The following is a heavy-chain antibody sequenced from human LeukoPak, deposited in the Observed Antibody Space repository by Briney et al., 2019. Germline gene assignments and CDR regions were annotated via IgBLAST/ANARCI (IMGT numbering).Heavy chain of an antibody. Sequence: GGSLRLSCVASGFTFSSYAMSWVRQAPGKGLEWVSDINGSGDNTYDADSVKGRFTISRDNSKNMVYLEVISLTVEDTAVYYCAKDDAWIRFGEWSQGTLVIVSS. D-gene: IGHD3-10*01. CDR1: GFTFSSYA. CDR2: INGSGDNT. J-gene: IGHJ4*02. V-gene: IGHV3-23*01. CDR3: AKDDAWIRFGE.